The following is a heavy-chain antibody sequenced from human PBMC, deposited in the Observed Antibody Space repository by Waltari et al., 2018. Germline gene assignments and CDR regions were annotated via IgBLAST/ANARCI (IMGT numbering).Heavy chain of an antibody. Sequence: EVHLVASGGGLFKPGDSLRPSCSAPGFTFRPYNMNWVRQAPGKGLEWVSYISSTTTTYYADYVKGRFTISRDNAKNSLYLQMNSLRAEDTALYYCARGRNGYIQDVFDIWGQGTMVSVSS. J-gene: IGHJ3*02. D-gene: IGHD5-12*01. CDR1: GFTFRPYN. CDR2: ISSTTTT. V-gene: IGHV3-48*01. CDR3: ARGRNGYIQDVFDI.